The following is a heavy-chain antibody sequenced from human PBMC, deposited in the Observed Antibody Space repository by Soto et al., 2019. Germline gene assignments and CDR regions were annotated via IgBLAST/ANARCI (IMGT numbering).Heavy chain of an antibody. Sequence: ASVKVSCKASGYTFTSYNINWVRQAPGQGLEWMGWMNPNSGNTGYAQTFQDRITLTRDTSITTAYMELSSLRSDDTAVYFGVRYGVAASYWGQGSLVTVSS. CDR1: GYTFTSYN. CDR2: MNPNSGNT. J-gene: IGHJ4*02. CDR3: VRYGVAASY. D-gene: IGHD2-8*01. V-gene: IGHV1-8*01.